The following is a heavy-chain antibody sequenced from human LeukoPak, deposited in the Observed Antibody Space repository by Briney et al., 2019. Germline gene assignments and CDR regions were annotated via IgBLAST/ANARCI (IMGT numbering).Heavy chain of an antibody. CDR3: ARPPMYSSGWYWFDP. D-gene: IGHD6-19*01. Sequence: SETLSLTCTVSGGSISSYYWSWIRQPPGKGLEWIGYIYTSGSTSYNPSLKSRVTISVDTSKNQFSLKLSSVTAADTAVYYCARPPMYSSGWYWFDPWGQGTLVTVSS. CDR2: IYTSGST. V-gene: IGHV4-4*09. CDR1: GGSISSYY. J-gene: IGHJ5*02.